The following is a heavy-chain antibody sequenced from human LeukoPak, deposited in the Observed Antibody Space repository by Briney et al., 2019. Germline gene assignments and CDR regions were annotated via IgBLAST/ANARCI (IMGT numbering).Heavy chain of an antibody. J-gene: IGHJ4*02. Sequence: QPGGSLRLSCAASGFTFSNYGMRWVRQAPGKGLEWVSAISGSGGTTYYADSVKGRFTISRDNSKKTMYLQMKSLRAEDTALYYCAKYSSNTLLRPFDYWGQGTLVTVSS. V-gene: IGHV3-23*01. CDR3: AKYSSNTLLRPFDY. D-gene: IGHD3-3*01. CDR1: GFTFSNYG. CDR2: ISGSGGTT.